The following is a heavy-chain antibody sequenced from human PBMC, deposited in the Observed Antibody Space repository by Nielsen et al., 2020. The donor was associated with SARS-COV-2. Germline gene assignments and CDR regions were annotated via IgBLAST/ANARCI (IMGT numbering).Heavy chain of an antibody. CDR3: ATDSAFGVVIYALAH. D-gene: IGHD3-3*01. CDR2: IYYSGST. CDR1: GGSISSYY. Sequence: SETLSLTCTVSGGSISSYYWSWIRQPPGKGLEWIGYIYYSGSTNYNPSLKSRVTISVDTSKNQFSLKLSSVTAADTAVYYCATDSAFGVVIYALAHWGQGTLVTVSS. V-gene: IGHV4-59*13. J-gene: IGHJ4*02.